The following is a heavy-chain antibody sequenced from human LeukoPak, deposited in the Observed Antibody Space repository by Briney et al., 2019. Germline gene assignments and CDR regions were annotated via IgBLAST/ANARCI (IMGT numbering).Heavy chain of an antibody. D-gene: IGHD5-18*01. J-gene: IGHJ4*02. CDR1: GGSFSGYY. Sequence: KPSETLSLTCAVYGGSFSGYYWSWIRQPPGKGLEWIGEINHSGSTNYNPSLKSRVTISVDTSKNQFSLKLSSVTAADTAVYYCARGPPGYSYRIYYFDYSGQGTLVTVSS. CDR2: INHSGST. CDR3: ARGPPGYSYRIYYFDY. V-gene: IGHV4-34*01.